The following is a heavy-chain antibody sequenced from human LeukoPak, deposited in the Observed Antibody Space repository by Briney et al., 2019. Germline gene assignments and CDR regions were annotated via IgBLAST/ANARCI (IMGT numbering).Heavy chain of an antibody. CDR1: GFTFSSYS. D-gene: IGHD3-9*01. CDR3: ARGYSDILTGYYRELDY. Sequence: GGSLRLSCAASGFTFSSYSMNWVRQAPGKGLEWVSSISSSSIYIYYADSVKGRFTISRDNAKNSLYLQMNSLRAEDTAVYYCARGYSDILTGYYRELDYWGQGTLVTVSS. J-gene: IGHJ4*02. CDR2: ISSSSIYI. V-gene: IGHV3-21*01.